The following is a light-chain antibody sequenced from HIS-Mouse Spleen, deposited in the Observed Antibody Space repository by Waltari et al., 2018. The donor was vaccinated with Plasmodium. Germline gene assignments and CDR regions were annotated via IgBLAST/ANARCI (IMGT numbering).Light chain of an antibody. CDR1: QRVSSN. Sequence: VMTQPPSAPSASSEERATLSCRASQRVSSNLAWYQQKPGQAPRLLIYGASTRATGIPARFSGSGSGTEFTLTISSLQSEDFAVYYCQQYNNWSFTFGPGTKVDIK. V-gene: IGKV3-15*01. CDR2: GAS. CDR3: QQYNNWSFT. J-gene: IGKJ3*01.